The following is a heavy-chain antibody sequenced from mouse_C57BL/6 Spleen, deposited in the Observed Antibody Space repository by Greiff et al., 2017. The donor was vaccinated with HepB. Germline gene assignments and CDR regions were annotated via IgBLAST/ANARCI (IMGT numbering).Heavy chain of an antibody. D-gene: IGHD2-14*01. CDR2: IDPSDSYT. V-gene: IGHV1-50*01. Sequence: QVQLQQPGAELVKPGASVKLSCKASGYTFTSYWMQWVKQRPGQGLEWIGEIDPSDSYTNYNQKFKGKATLTVDTSSSTAYMPLSSLTSEDSAVYYCARYYRDYAMDYWGQGTSVTVSS. CDR3: ARYYRDYAMDY. J-gene: IGHJ4*01. CDR1: GYTFTSYW.